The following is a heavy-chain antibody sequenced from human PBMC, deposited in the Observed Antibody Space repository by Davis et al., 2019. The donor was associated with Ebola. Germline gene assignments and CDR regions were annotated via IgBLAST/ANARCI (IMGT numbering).Heavy chain of an antibody. V-gene: IGHV4-61*05. CDR3: ARGIGGAVGWFDP. J-gene: IGHJ5*02. CDR2: IYYSGST. D-gene: IGHD3-16*01. Sequence: SETLSLTCTVSGGSISSSSYYWGWIRQPPGKGLEWIGYIYYSGSTNYNPSLKSRVTISVDTSKNQFSLKLSSVTAADTAVYYCARGIGGAVGWFDPWGQGTLVTVSS. CDR1: GGSISSSSYY.